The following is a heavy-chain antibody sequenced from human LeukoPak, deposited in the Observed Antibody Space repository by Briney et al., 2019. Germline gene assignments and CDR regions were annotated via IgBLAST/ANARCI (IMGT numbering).Heavy chain of an antibody. Sequence: GGSLRLSCAASGFTFSSYGMHWVRQAPGKGLEWVAFIRYDGTGKYYADSVKGRFTISRDNSKNTLYLQMNGLRAEDTAVYYCAKEAPGGYYDSSGCPDYWGQGTLVTVSS. CDR3: AKEAPGGYYDSSGCPDY. D-gene: IGHD3-22*01. CDR2: IRYDGTGK. V-gene: IGHV3-30*02. CDR1: GFTFSSYG. J-gene: IGHJ4*02.